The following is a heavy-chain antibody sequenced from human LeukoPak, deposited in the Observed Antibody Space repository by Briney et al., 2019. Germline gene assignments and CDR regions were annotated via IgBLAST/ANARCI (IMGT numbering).Heavy chain of an antibody. CDR1: GGSISSGSYY. CDR3: ARAQTYYYDSSGYYGFDY. D-gene: IGHD3-22*01. Sequence: SQTLSLTCTVSGGSISSGSYYWSWIRQPAGKGLEWIGRIYTSGSTNYNPSLKSRVTISVDTSKNQFSLKLSSVTAADTAVYYCARAQTYYYDSSGYYGFDYWGQGTLVTVSS. J-gene: IGHJ4*02. CDR2: IYTSGST. V-gene: IGHV4-61*02.